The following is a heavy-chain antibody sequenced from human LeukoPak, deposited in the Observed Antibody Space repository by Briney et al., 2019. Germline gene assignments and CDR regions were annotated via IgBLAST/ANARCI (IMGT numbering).Heavy chain of an antibody. J-gene: IGHJ4*02. V-gene: IGHV3-74*01. CDR2: INSDGSST. CDR3: ARVRLYYDSSGYQDY. Sequence: GGSLRLSCAASGFTFSSYWMHWVRQAPGKGLVWVSRINSDGSSTSYADSVKGRFTIYRDNAKDTLYLQMNSLRAEDTAVYYCARVRLYYDSSGYQDYWGQGTLVTVSS. D-gene: IGHD3-22*01. CDR1: GFTFSSYW.